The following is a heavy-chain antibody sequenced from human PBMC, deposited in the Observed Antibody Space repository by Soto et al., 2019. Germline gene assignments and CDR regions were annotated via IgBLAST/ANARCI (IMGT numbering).Heavy chain of an antibody. CDR1: GFTFSTYG. CDR3: ARDSPLGYIGC. V-gene: IGHV3-33*01. CDR2: IWYDGSNK. J-gene: IGHJ4*02. D-gene: IGHD2-15*01. Sequence: QVQVVESGGGVVQPGRSLRLSCAASGFTFSTYGMHWVRQAPGKGLEWVALIWYDGSNKYYGDSVKGRFTVSRDNSKNTLYLQMNSLRAEDTALYYCARDSPLGYIGCWGQGTQVTVSS.